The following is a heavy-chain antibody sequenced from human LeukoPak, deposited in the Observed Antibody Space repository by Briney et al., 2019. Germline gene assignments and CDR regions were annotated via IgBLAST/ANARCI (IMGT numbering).Heavy chain of an antibody. V-gene: IGHV3-66*01. CDR1: GFTVSSNY. CDR3: ARVVYYDNSGYAY. J-gene: IGHJ4*02. Sequence: GGSLRLSCAASGFTVSSNYTSWVRQAPGKGLEWVSVIYSGGSTAYADSVKGRFTISRDNTKNTLYLQMNSLRAEDTAVYYCARVVYYDNSGYAYWGQGTLVTVSS. CDR2: IYSGGST. D-gene: IGHD3-22*01.